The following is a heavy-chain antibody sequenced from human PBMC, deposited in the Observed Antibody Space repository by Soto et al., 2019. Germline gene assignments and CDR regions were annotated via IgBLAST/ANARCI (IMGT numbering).Heavy chain of an antibody. V-gene: IGHV1-69*06. D-gene: IGHD3-10*01. J-gene: IGHJ3*02. CDR2: TIPVFNTA. CDR3: ARGVYGSAKYYTDPSASDI. Sequence: QVQLEQSGAEVKKPGSSVKVSCKASGGTLSDHGVAWLRQAPGQGLAWMGGTIPVFNTAKYAQKFQGRVTVTADNFPNIAYPHLSSLRSTATAFNFYARGVYGSAKYYTDPSASDIWGQGTVVIVSS. CDR1: GGTLSDHG.